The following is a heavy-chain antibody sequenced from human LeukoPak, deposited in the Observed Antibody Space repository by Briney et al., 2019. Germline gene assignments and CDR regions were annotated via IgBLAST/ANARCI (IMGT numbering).Heavy chain of an antibody. CDR1: GFTFSNYA. CDR2: ISGSDGST. J-gene: IGHJ4*02. D-gene: IGHD2-15*01. Sequence: GGSLRLSCTASGFTFSNYAMSWVRQAPGKGLGWVSTISGSDGSTYYADSVKGRFTISRDNSKNTLYLQMNSLRVEDTAIYYRAKGRGYCTGGSCYSDYWGQGTLVTVSS. V-gene: IGHV3-23*01. CDR3: AKGRGYCTGGSCYSDY.